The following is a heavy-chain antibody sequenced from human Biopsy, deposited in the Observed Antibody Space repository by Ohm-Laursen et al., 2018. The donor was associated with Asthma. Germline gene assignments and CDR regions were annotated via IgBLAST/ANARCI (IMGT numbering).Heavy chain of an antibody. CDR1: GGSISSSSYY. J-gene: IGHJ4*02. Sequence: GTLSLTCIVSGGSISSSSYYWGWIRQPPGKGLEWIGYIYYSGSTNYNPSLKSRVTISVDTSKNQFSLKLSSVTAADTAVYYCARERAGYYGSGSYLGYWGQGTLVTVSS. V-gene: IGHV4-61*01. CDR3: ARERAGYYGSGSYLGY. CDR2: IYYSGST. D-gene: IGHD3-10*01.